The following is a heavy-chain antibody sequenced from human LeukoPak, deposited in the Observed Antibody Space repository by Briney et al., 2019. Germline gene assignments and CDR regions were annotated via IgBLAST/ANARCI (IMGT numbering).Heavy chain of an antibody. J-gene: IGHJ5*02. CDR3: ASGKYRYGYNWFDP. D-gene: IGHD5-18*01. CDR1: GFTFSSYA. V-gene: IGHV3-30*04. Sequence: PGRSLRLSCAASGFTFSSYAMHWVRQAPGKGLEWVAVISYDGSNKYYADSVKGRFTISRDNSKNTLYLQMNSLRAEDTAVYFCASGKYRYGYNWFDPWGQGTLVTVSS. CDR2: ISYDGSNK.